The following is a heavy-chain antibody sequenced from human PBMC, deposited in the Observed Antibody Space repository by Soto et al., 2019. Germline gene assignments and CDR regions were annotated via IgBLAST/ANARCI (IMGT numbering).Heavy chain of an antibody. J-gene: IGHJ4*02. CDR3: ARIGSGYSAY. CDR1: GYTFTSYG. Sequence: TSVKISCKDSGYTFTSYGISWVRQAPGQGLEWMGGISAYNGTTNYAQKLQGSVTMTTDTSTSTAYMELRSLRSDDTAVYYCARIGSGYSAYWGQGTLVTVSS. V-gene: IGHV1-18*04. D-gene: IGHD3-22*01. CDR2: ISAYNGTT.